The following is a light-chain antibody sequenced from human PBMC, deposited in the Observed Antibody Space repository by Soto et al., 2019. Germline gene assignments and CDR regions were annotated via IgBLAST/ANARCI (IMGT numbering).Light chain of an antibody. V-gene: IGKV3-11*01. J-gene: IGKJ5*01. CDR1: QSISNY. CDR3: QKRGNWPQ. CDR2: DAS. Sequence: IVLTQSPSTLSLSPGETATLSCRASQSISNYVAWYQHKPGQAPRLLIFDASNRATGIPARFSGSGSGTDSTLTISGLDPEYVAIYYCQKRGNWPQFGQGTRLEI.